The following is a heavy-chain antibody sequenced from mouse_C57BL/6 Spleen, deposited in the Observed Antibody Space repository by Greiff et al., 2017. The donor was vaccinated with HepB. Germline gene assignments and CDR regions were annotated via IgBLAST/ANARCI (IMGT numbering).Heavy chain of an antibody. V-gene: IGHV5-9-1*02. D-gene: IGHD2-3*01. Sequence: EVKLVESGEGLVKPGGSLKLSCAASGFTFSSYAMSWVRQTPEKRLEWVAYISSGGDYIYYADTVKGRFTISRDNARNTLYLQMSSLKSEDTAMYYCTRDGYYPYWYFDVWGTGTTVTVSS. CDR3: TRDGYYPYWYFDV. CDR1: GFTFSSYA. CDR2: ISSGGDYI. J-gene: IGHJ1*03.